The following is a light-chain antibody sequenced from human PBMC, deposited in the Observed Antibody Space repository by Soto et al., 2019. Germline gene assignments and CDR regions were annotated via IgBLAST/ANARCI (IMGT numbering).Light chain of an antibody. CDR2: KAS. CDR1: QTISSW. CDR3: QHYNSYSEA. J-gene: IGKJ1*01. V-gene: IGKV1-5*03. Sequence: QSPSTLSGSVGDRVTITCRASQTISSWLAWYQQKPGKAPKLLIYKASTLKSGVPSRFSGSGSGTEFTLTISSLQPDDFATYYCQHYNSYSEAFGHGTKVDIK.